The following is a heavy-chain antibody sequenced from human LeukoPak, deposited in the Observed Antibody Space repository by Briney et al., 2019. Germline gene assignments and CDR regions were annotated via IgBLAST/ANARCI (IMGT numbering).Heavy chain of an antibody. D-gene: IGHD3-9*01. CDR3: ARTLTGYYYLDY. Sequence: SETLSLTCSVSGGSVSSGTYYWSWVRQPPGKGLEWIGYMYYSGSTNYNPSLKNRVTISVDTSKNQFSLRLSSVTAADTAVYYCARTLTGYYYLDYWGQGTLVTVSS. CDR2: MYYSGST. CDR1: GGSVSSGTYY. J-gene: IGHJ4*02. V-gene: IGHV4-61*01.